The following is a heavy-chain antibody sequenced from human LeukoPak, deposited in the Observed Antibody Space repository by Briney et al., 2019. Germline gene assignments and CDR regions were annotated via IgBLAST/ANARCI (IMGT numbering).Heavy chain of an antibody. CDR1: GYTFTSYG. D-gene: IGHD5-18*01. CDR3: ARDGTAGYSYGTGYYYYYMDV. Sequence: ASVKVSCKASGYTFTSYGITWVRQAPGQGLEWMGWINAYSANTNYAQKFQGRVTITADKSTTTAYMELSSLRSEDTAVYYCARDGTAGYSYGTGYYYYYMDVWGKGTTVTVSS. V-gene: IGHV1-18*01. J-gene: IGHJ6*03. CDR2: INAYSANT.